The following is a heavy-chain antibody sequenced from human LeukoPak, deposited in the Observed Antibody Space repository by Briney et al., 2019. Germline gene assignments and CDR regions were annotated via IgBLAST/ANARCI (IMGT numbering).Heavy chain of an antibody. CDR2: ISSSSSTI. CDR1: GFTFSSYS. V-gene: IGHV3-48*04. Sequence: GGSLRLSCAASGFTFSSYSMNWVRQAPGKGLEWVSYISSSSSTIYYADSVKGRFTISRDNAKNSLYLQMNSLRAEDTAVYYCARDRSMPYYMDVWGKGTTVTVSS. CDR3: ARDRSMPYYMDV. J-gene: IGHJ6*03. D-gene: IGHD2/OR15-2a*01.